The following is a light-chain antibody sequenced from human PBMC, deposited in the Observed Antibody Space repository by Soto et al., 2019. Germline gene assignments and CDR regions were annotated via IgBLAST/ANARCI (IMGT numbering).Light chain of an antibody. V-gene: IGKV1-12*01. CDR1: QSISTW. CDR3: QQANSFPIT. Sequence: DIQMTQSPSSVSASVGDRVTITCRASQSISTWLAWYQQKPGKAPNLLIYMASTLKSGVPSRFSGSGSGTEFTLTISSLQPDDFATYYCQQANSFPITFGQGTRLEIK. J-gene: IGKJ5*01. CDR2: MAS.